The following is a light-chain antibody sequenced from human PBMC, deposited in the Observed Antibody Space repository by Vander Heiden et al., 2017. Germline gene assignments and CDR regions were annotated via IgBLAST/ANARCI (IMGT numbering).Light chain of an antibody. J-gene: IGKJ5*01. CDR1: QSVSSSV. CDR2: GAS. V-gene: IGKV3-20*01. Sequence: EFVLTQPPGTRSLSPGERATLSCRASQSVSSSVLAWYQQKPGQAPRLLMYGASSRATGIPDRFTGSGSGTGFTLTISRLEPEDFAVYFCHQYGSSPSFGQGTRLEIK. CDR3: HQYGSSPS.